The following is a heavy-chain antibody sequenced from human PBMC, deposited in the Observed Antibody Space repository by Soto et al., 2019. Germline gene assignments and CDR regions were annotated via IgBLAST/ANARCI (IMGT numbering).Heavy chain of an antibody. V-gene: IGHV3-53*01. J-gene: IGHJ4*02. Sequence: EVQLVESGGGLIQPGGSLRLSCAASGFTVSSNYMSWVRQAPGKGLEWGSVIYSGGSTYYADSVKGRFTISRDNSKTTLYLQMTRLRAEDTAVYYCARGWGSSSAFDYWGQGTLVTVSS. CDR2: IYSGGST. D-gene: IGHD3-16*01. CDR3: ARGWGSSSAFDY. CDR1: GFTVSSNY.